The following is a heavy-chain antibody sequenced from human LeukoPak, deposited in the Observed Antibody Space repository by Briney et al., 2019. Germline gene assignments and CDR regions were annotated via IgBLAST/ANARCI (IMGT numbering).Heavy chain of an antibody. Sequence: SVKVSCKASGGTFSSYAISWVRQAPGQGLEWMGRIIPIFGTAKYAQKFQGRVTISADKSTSTAYMELSSLRSEDTAVYYCARDESGYSGYDPTPFDYWGQGTLVTVSS. CDR2: IIPIFGTA. CDR1: GGTFSSYA. V-gene: IGHV1-69*06. D-gene: IGHD5-12*01. CDR3: ARDESGYSGYDPTPFDY. J-gene: IGHJ4*02.